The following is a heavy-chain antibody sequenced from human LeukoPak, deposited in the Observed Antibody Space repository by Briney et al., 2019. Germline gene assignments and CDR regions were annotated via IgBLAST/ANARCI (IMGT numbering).Heavy chain of an antibody. CDR2: IITIFGTA. CDR3: ARAEVPPIVVVIQYAFDI. J-gene: IGHJ3*02. CDR1: GGTFSSHA. V-gene: IGHV1-69*13. D-gene: IGHD3-22*01. Sequence: PSVKVSCKASGGTFSSHAISWVRQPPGQGLEWMGWIITIFGTANYAKKFQRRVTITADESTSTAYMELSSLRSEDTAVYYCARAEVPPIVVVIQYAFDIWGQGTMVTVSS.